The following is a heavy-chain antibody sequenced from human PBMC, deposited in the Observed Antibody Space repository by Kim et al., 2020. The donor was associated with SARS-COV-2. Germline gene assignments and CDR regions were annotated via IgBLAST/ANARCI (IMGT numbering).Heavy chain of an antibody. D-gene: IGHD3-22*01. V-gene: IGHV3-48*02. CDR3: ARQVVMIVPPSINYYYGMDV. J-gene: IGHJ6*02. Sequence: GGSLRLSCAASGFTFSSYSMNWVRQAPGKGLEWVSYISSSSSTIYYADSVKGRFTISRDNAKNSLYLQMNSLRDEDTAVYYCARQVVMIVPPSINYYYGMDVWGQGTTVTVSS. CDR1: GFTFSSYS. CDR2: ISSSSSTI.